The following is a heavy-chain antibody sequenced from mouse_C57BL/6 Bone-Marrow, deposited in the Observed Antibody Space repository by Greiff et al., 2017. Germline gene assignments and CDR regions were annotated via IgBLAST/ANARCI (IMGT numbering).Heavy chain of an antibody. Sequence: EVMLVESGGGLVQPGGSLKLSCAASGFTFSDYYMYWVRQTPEKRLEWVAYISIGGGSTYYPDTVKGRFTISRDNAKNTLYLQMSRLKSEDTAIYYCARRGGDWGQGTSVTVSS. CDR2: ISIGGGST. J-gene: IGHJ4*01. CDR3: ARRGGD. CDR1: GFTFSDYY. V-gene: IGHV5-12*01.